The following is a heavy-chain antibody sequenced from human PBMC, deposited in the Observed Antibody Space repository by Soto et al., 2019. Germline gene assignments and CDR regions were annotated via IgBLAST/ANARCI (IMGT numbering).Heavy chain of an antibody. CDR3: AKYCSGGSCYVLSD. D-gene: IGHD2-15*01. CDR1: GFIFSSYA. CDR2: ISGRGSSRT. V-gene: IGHV3-23*01. J-gene: IGHJ4*02. Sequence: EVQLLESGGGLVQPGGSLRLSCAASGFIFSSYAMSWVRQAPGKGLEWVSGISGRGSSRTYYVDSVKGRFTISRDNSKNILYLQMNSLRAEDTAVYYCAKYCSGGSCYVLSDWGQGTLVTVSS.